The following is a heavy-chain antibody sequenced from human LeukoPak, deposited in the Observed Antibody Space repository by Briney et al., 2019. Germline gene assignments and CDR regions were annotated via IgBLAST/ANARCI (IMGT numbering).Heavy chain of an antibody. Sequence: SETLSLTCTVSGDSFTSVTDYWAWIRQPPGKGLEWIASGDYSGGTYYNPSLESRVAISADMSKKQISLKLASVTGADTAVYYCAGERGEEYSSGWYKTNFFYNWGQGIRVTVSS. J-gene: IGHJ4*02. CDR1: GDSFTSVTDY. V-gene: IGHV4-39*07. CDR3: AGERGEEYSSGWYKTNFFYN. CDR2: GDYSGGT. D-gene: IGHD6-19*01.